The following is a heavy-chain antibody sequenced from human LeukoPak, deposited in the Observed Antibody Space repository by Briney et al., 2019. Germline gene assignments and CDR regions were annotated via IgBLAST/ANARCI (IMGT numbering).Heavy chain of an antibody. CDR2: IFHTATT. CDR1: GYSISSGYY. D-gene: IGHD4-23*01. Sequence: KPSETLSLTCTVSGYSISSGYYGAWIRQPPGKGLEWIGSIFHTATTYYNPSLRSRVTISVDTSKNQFSLKLSSVTAADTAVYYCARAVGYYYYMDVWGKGTTVSVSS. V-gene: IGHV4-38-2*02. J-gene: IGHJ6*03. CDR3: ARAVGYYYYMDV.